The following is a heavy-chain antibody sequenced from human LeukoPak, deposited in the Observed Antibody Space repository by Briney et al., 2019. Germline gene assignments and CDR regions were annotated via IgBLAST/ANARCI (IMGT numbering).Heavy chain of an antibody. CDR3: AKDRVSASNYYYYSMDV. D-gene: IGHD2-21*02. J-gene: IGHJ6*03. CDR2: ISGSGGST. V-gene: IGHV3-23*01. CDR1: GFTFSSYA. Sequence: GGSLRLSCAASGFTFSSYAMSWVRQAPGKGLEWVSAISGSGGSTYYADSVKGRFTISRDNSKNTLHLQMNSLRAEDTAVYYCAKDRVSASNYYYYSMDVWGKGTTVTVSS.